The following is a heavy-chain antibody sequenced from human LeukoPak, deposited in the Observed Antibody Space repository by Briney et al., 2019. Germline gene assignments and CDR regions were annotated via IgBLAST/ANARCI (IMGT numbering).Heavy chain of an antibody. CDR3: ARGVYYYDSSGYYYYPPPDY. D-gene: IGHD3-22*01. J-gene: IGHJ4*02. CDR1: GYTFTSYY. CDR2: INPSGGST. V-gene: IGHV1-46*01. Sequence: GASVRVSCEASGYTFTSYYMHWVRQAPGQGLEWMGIINPSGGSTSYAQKFQGRVTMTRDTSTSTVYMELSSLRSEDTAVYYCARGVYYYDSSGYYYYPPPDYWGQGTLVTVSS.